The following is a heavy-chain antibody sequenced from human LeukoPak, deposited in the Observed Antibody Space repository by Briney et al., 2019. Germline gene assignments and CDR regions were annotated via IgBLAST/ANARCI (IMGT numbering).Heavy chain of an antibody. V-gene: IGHV3-48*02. D-gene: IGHD6-6*01. CDR1: GFTFSTYI. Sequence: GGSLRLSCAASGFTFSTYIMNWARQAPGKGLEWVSYISSSSSTIYYADFMKGRFTISRDNAKNSLYLQMNSLRDEDTAVYYCARDLRDSRPLYAFDIWGDGKLGTVSS. J-gene: IGHJ3*02. CDR3: ARDLRDSRPLYAFDI. CDR2: ISSSSSTI.